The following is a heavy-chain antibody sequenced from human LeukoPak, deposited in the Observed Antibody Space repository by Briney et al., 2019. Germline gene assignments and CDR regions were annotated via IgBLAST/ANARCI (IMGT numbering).Heavy chain of an antibody. CDR1: GFTFSSYS. Sequence: KTGGSLRLSCAASGFTFSSYSMNWVRQAPGKGLEWVSSISSSSTFIYYADSLKGRFTISRDNAKNSLYLQLNSLGAEDTAVYYCARGSCSSTSRNIDYWGQGTLVTASS. D-gene: IGHD2-2*01. CDR2: ISSSSTFI. J-gene: IGHJ4*02. V-gene: IGHV3-21*01. CDR3: ARGSCSSTSRNIDY.